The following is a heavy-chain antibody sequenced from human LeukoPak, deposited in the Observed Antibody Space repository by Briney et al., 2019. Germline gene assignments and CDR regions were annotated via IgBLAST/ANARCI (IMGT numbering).Heavy chain of an antibody. CDR3: AREYYYDSSGCYYYGMDV. V-gene: IGHV1-18*01. J-gene: IGHJ6*02. CDR1: GYTFTSYG. CDR2: ISAYNGNT. Sequence: ASVKVSCKASGYTFTSYGISWVRQAPGQGLEWMGWISAYNGNTNYAQKLQGRVTMTTDTSTGTAYMELRSLRSDDTAVYYCAREYYYDSSGCYYYGMDVWGQGTTVTVSS. D-gene: IGHD3-22*01.